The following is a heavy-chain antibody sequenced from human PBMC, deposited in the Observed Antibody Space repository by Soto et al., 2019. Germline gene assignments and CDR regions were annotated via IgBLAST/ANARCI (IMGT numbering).Heavy chain of an antibody. Sequence: GGSLRLSCAASGFTFSTSALAWVRQAPGMGLEWVSIIGTVGDTYYVDSVKGRFTISRDNNKNMVYLQMNSLRAEDTALYYCTKKVPGKRPFDYWGQGTLVTVSS. CDR1: GFTFSTSA. V-gene: IGHV3-23*01. CDR3: TKKVPGKRPFDY. J-gene: IGHJ4*02. CDR2: IGTVGDT.